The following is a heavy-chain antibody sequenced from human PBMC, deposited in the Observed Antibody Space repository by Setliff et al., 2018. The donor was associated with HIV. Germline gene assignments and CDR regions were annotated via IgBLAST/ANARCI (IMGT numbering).Heavy chain of an antibody. Sequence: SETLSLTCTVSGDSLNSSTYYWAWIRQRPGKGLEWIGYNYHGGRTNFNPSLKSRLTISLDTSKNQFSLRLNSVTAADTAVHYCARGKGFGAYYFIDVWGEGTTVTVSS. CDR1: GDSLNSSTYY. V-gene: IGHV4-31*02. D-gene: IGHD3-10*01. J-gene: IGHJ6*03. CDR2: NYHGGRT. CDR3: ARGKGFGAYYFIDV.